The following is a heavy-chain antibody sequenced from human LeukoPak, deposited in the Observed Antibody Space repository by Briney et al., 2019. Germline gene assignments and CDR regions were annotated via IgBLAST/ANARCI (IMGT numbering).Heavy chain of an antibody. CDR2: IYSGGST. Sequence: GGSLRLSCAASGFTFSSNYMSWVRQAPGKGLEWASVIYSGGSTYYADSVKGRFTISRDNSKNTLYLQMNSLRAEDTAVYYCARDRMVVAATGRSDYYGMDVWGQGTTVTVSS. CDR3: ARDRMVVAATGRSDYYGMDV. CDR1: GFTFSSNY. D-gene: IGHD2-15*01. V-gene: IGHV3-66*01. J-gene: IGHJ6*02.